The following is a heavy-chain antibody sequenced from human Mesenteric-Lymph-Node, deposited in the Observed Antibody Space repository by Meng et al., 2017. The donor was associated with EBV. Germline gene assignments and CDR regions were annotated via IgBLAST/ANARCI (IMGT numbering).Heavy chain of an antibody. CDR3: ARDLLRGVIHS. V-gene: IGHV4-4*02. Sequence: GPGRWKLSGPLSLRWAGSGGSISSNNWWTWVRQPPGKGLEWIAEIYHSGTSNYNPSLKSRLTVSVDKSKNQFSLKLTSVTAADTAVYSCARDLLRGVIHSWGQGTLVTVSS. CDR1: GGSISSNNW. J-gene: IGHJ4*02. CDR2: IYHSGTS. D-gene: IGHD3-10*01.